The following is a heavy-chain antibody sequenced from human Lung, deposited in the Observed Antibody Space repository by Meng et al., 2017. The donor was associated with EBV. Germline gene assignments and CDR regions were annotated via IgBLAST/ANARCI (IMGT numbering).Heavy chain of an antibody. CDR1: GGSVISGGYY. CDR2: IYYPGSS. D-gene: IGHD3-10*01. CDR3: ANAGRFGESLGDY. V-gene: IGHV4-31*03. Sequence: QVALEESGPGLVPPSQTLYLACTVSGGSVISGGYYWSWIRQQPGKGLEWIGYIYYPGSSFYNPSLKSRVTISVDTSKNQFSLNLSSVTAADTAVYYCANAGRFGESLGDYWGQGILVTVSS. J-gene: IGHJ4*02.